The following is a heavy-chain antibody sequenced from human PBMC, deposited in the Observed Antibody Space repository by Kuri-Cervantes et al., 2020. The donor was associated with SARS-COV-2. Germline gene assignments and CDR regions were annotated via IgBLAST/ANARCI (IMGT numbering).Heavy chain of an antibody. V-gene: IGHV1-69*13. CDR3: ARAPPGIQLWLGDY. D-gene: IGHD5-18*01. CDR2: IIPSFGTT. Sequence: SVKVSCKASGGTFSNYGTSWVRQAPGQGLEWMGGIIPSFGTTKYARKFQGRVTITADESTSTAYMELSSLRYEDTAVYYCARAPPGIQLWLGDYWGQGTPVTVSS. J-gene: IGHJ4*02. CDR1: GGTFSNYG.